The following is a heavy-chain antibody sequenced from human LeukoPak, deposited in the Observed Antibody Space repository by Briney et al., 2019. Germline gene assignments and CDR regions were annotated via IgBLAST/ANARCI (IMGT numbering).Heavy chain of an antibody. J-gene: IGHJ6*02. Sequence: GRPLRLSCAASGFTFSSYGMHWVRQAPGKGLEWVAVISYDGSNKYYADSVKGRFTISRDNSKNTLYLQMNSLRAEDTAVYYCAKDWAPYGPGSCYTFDYYYGIDVWGQGTTVTVSS. CDR2: ISYDGSNK. CDR1: GFTFSSYG. CDR3: AKDWAPYGPGSCYTFDYYYGIDV. D-gene: IGHD3-10*01. V-gene: IGHV3-30*18.